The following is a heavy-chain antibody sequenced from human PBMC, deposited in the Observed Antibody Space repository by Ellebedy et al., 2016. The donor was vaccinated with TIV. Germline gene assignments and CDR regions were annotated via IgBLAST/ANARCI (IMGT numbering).Heavy chain of an antibody. D-gene: IGHD5-24*01. Sequence: AASVKVSCKASGYTFTNNYIHWVRQAPGQGLEWMGWINPNSGGTDHAQKFQGRVTMTRDTSTRTVYMDLSRLRSDDTAVYFCARVLDGYSHARPQDVWGQGTTVTVSS. V-gene: IGHV1-2*02. CDR1: GYTFTNNY. CDR2: INPNSGGT. J-gene: IGHJ6*02. CDR3: ARVLDGYSHARPQDV.